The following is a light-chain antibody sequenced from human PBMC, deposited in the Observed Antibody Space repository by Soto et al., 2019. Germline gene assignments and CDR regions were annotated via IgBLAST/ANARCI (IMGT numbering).Light chain of an antibody. CDR1: QSLNTD. CDR3: QQYKSWPPIT. J-gene: IGKJ5*01. CDR2: GAS. V-gene: IGKV3-15*01. Sequence: EILMTQSPDSLSVSPGETATLSCRASQSLNTDLAWYQQKPGQAPRLLLYGASTRATGISTSFSGGGSGTEFTLTISGLQSEDSAVYSCQQYKSWPPITFGQGKRLEI.